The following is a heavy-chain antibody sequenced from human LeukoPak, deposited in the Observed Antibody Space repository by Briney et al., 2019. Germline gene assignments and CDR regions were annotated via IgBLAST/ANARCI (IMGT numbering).Heavy chain of an antibody. V-gene: IGHV4-59*01. CDR1: GGSISSYY. CDR2: IYYSGST. D-gene: IGHD2-15*01. Sequence: SETLSLTGTVSGGSISSYYWSWIRQPPGKGLEWIGYIYYSGSTNYNPSLKSRVTISVDTSKNQFSLKLSSVTAADTAVYYCARGGGRDWFGPWGQGTLVTVSS. J-gene: IGHJ5*02. CDR3: ARGGGRDWFGP.